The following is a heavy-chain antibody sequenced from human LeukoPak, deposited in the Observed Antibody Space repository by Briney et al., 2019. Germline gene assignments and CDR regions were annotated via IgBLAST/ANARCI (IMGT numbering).Heavy chain of an antibody. Sequence: GGFLRLSCAASGFTFNDAWMSWVRQAPGKGLEWVGRIKSKTDGGTTDYAAPVKGRFTISRDDSKNMVYLQMNSLKTEDTAVYYCTTRKYYDSSGFDYWGQGILVTVSS. CDR2: IKSKTDGGTT. CDR1: GFTFNDAW. CDR3: TTRKYYDSSGFDY. D-gene: IGHD3-22*01. J-gene: IGHJ4*02. V-gene: IGHV3-15*01.